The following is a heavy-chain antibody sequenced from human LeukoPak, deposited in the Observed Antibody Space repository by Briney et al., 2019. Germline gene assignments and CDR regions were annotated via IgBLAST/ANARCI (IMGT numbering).Heavy chain of an antibody. CDR2: INHSGST. CDR3: ARGVYGSGSYYPYYFDY. Sequence: SETLSLTCAVYGGSFSGYYWSWIRQPPRKGLEWIGEINHSGSTNYNPSLTSRGTISEDTSKNQCSLKLSSVTAADTAVYYCARGVYGSGSYYPYYFDYWGQGTLVTVSS. D-gene: IGHD3-10*01. CDR1: GGSFSGYY. V-gene: IGHV4-34*01. J-gene: IGHJ4*02.